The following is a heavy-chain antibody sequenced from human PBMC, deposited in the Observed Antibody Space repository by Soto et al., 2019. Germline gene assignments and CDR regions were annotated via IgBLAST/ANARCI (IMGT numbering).Heavy chain of an antibody. CDR1: GGSVISDGY. CDR2: MHHSGST. J-gene: IGHJ4*02. CDR3: ATVRFSQWIIDY. D-gene: IGHD3-3*01. Sequence: SVTMCVTWTVAGGSVISDGYWSRISPPPGKGLEWIGYMHHSGSTDYNPSLKSRVIMSIDTSKNQFSLNLRSVSVADTAVYYCATVRFSQWIIDYWGQGALVTVSS. V-gene: IGHV4-30-4*01.